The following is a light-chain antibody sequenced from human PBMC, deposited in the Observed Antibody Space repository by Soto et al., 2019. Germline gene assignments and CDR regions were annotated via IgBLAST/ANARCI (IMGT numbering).Light chain of an antibody. CDR3: QQYNSSPWT. CDR1: QSVSTW. Sequence: DIQMTQSPSTLSAAVGDRVSISFRASQSVSTWLAWYQQKPGKAPKLLISEASSLESGVPLRISGSGSGTEFTLTISGLQHEDCATYYCQQYNSSPWTFGQGTKVDIK. V-gene: IGKV1-5*01. J-gene: IGKJ1*01. CDR2: EAS.